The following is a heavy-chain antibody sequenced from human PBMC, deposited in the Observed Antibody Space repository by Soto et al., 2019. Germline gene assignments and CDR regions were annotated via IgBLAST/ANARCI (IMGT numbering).Heavy chain of an antibody. J-gene: IGHJ4*02. CDR2: IDYSGETI. Sequence: PGGSLRLSCAASGFTFSSYEMNWVRQAPGKGLEWTSYIDYSGETIYYADSVKGRFTISRDNAKNSLYLQMNSLRAEDTAVYYCASPWGSFDYWGQGTLVTVS. D-gene: IGHD7-27*01. CDR1: GFTFSSYE. CDR3: ASPWGSFDY. V-gene: IGHV3-48*03.